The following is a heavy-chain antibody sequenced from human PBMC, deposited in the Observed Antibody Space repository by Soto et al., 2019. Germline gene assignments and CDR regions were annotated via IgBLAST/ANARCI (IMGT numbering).Heavy chain of an antibody. CDR1: GFTFSDYY. CDR2: ISSSGSTI. Sequence: GGFLRLSCAASGFTFSDYYMSWIRQAPGKGLEWVSYISSSGSTIYYADSVKGRFTISRDNAKNSLYLQMNSLRAEDTAVYHCARGHHSSAWYGTFGYWGQGTQVTVSS. J-gene: IGHJ4*02. V-gene: IGHV3-11*01. D-gene: IGHD6-19*01. CDR3: ARGHHSSAWYGTFGY.